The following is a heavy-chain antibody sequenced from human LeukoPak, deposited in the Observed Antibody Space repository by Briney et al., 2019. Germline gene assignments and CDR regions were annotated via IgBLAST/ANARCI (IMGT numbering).Heavy chain of an antibody. D-gene: IGHD3-22*01. Sequence: GGSLRLSCAASGFTFSSYAMSWVRQAPGKGLEWVSAISGSGGSTYYADSVKGRFTISRDNPKNTLYLQMNSLRAEDTAVYYCAKPYYYDSSGYYYLFDYWGQGTLVTVSS. CDR2: ISGSGGST. V-gene: IGHV3-23*01. J-gene: IGHJ4*02. CDR3: AKPYYYDSSGYYYLFDY. CDR1: GFTFSSYA.